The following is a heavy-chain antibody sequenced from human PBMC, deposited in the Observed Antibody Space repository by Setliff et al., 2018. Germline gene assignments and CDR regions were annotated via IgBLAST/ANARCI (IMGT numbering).Heavy chain of an antibody. D-gene: IGHD5-18*01. CDR1: GGSISRGSYD. V-gene: IGHV4-61*02. J-gene: IGHJ4*02. CDR3: ARGGYSYGLGGFPLDY. Sequence: NPSETLSLTCTVSGGSISRGSYDWSWIRQPAGKGLEWIGRIYTSGSTNYNPSLKSRVTISVGTSKNQFSLKLSSVTAADTAVYYCARGGYSYGLGGFPLDYWGQGTLVTVSS. CDR2: IYTSGST.